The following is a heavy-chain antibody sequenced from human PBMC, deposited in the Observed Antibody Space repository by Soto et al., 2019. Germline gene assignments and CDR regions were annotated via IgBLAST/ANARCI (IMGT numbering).Heavy chain of an antibody. D-gene: IGHD6-13*01. CDR1: GFTFSHYA. Sequence: GGSLRLSCAASGFTFSHYAINWVRQSPGKGLEWVSVISSSAGTTYYADSVKGRFTITRDNSKNTLYLQMNSLRAEDTAVYYCAKAGGAAGTVDYFDYWGQGTLVTVSS. J-gene: IGHJ4*02. V-gene: IGHV3-23*01. CDR2: ISSSAGTT. CDR3: AKAGGAAGTVDYFDY.